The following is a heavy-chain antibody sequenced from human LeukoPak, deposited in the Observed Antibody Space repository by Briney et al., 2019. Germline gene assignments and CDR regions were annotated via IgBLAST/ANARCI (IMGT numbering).Heavy chain of an antibody. CDR2: ISYDGSNK. Sequence: GGSLRLSCAASGFTFSSYAMHWVRQAPGKGLEWVAVISYDGSNKYYADSVKGRFTISRDNSKNTLYLRMNGLRAEDTAVYYCARLVGATTVYWGQGTLVTVSS. D-gene: IGHD1-26*01. CDR3: ARLVGATTVY. CDR1: GFTFSSYA. V-gene: IGHV3-30-3*01. J-gene: IGHJ4*02.